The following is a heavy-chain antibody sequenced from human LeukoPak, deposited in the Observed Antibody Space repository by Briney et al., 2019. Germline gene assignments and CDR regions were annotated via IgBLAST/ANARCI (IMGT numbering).Heavy chain of an antibody. Sequence: GGSLKISCQTFGYSFTNYWIGRGRQIPGGGLEWVGIINPGDSDTRYSPSFQGQVTISADKSTRTAFLQWSSLKVSDTAMHYCARRGARGFTYGWGIDYWGQGSLVTVSS. CDR2: INPGDSDT. CDR3: ARRGARGFTYGWGIDY. CDR1: GYSFTNYW. D-gene: IGHD5-18*01. J-gene: IGHJ4*02. V-gene: IGHV5-51*01.